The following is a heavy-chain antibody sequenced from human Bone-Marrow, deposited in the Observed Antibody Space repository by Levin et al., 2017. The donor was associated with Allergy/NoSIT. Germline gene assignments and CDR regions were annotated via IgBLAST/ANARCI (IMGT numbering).Heavy chain of an antibody. D-gene: IGHD6-19*01. CDR2: ISYDGTNE. CDR3: VKVWGSSGWYKYFDY. Sequence: GGSLRLSCVGSGFTFSSHGMHWVRQAPGKGLEWVAVISYDGTNENYADAVKGRFTISKDNSENTLYLQMSSLREEDTAVYYCVKVWGSSGWYKYFDYWGQGVLVTVSS. J-gene: IGHJ4*02. V-gene: IGHV3-30*18. CDR1: GFTFSSHG.